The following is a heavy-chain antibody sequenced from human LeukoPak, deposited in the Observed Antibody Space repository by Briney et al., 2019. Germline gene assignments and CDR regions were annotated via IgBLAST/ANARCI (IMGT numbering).Heavy chain of an antibody. CDR3: ARDLAHSRLDY. D-gene: IGHD5-12*01. Sequence: GGSLRLSCAASGFTFSSYGMHWVRQAPGKGLEWVAVIWYDGSNKYYADSVKGRFTISRDNSKNTLYLQMNSLRAEDTAVYYCARDLAHSRLDYWGQGMLVTVSS. CDR1: GFTFSSYG. J-gene: IGHJ4*02. CDR2: IWYDGSNK. V-gene: IGHV3-33*01.